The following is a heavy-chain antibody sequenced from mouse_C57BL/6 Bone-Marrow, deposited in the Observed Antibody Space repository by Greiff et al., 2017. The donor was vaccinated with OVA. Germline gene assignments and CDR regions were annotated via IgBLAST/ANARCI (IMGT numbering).Heavy chain of an antibody. CDR1: GFTFSSYG. Sequence: EVQLVESGGDLVKPGGSLKLSCAASGFTFSSYGMSWVRQTPDKRLEWVATISSGGSYTNYPDSVKGRFTIPRDKANNNPYLHSSSLKAEDTAMYYCARRGFAYWGQGTLVTVSA. V-gene: IGHV5-6*02. CDR2: ISSGGSYT. J-gene: IGHJ3*01. CDR3: ARRGFAY.